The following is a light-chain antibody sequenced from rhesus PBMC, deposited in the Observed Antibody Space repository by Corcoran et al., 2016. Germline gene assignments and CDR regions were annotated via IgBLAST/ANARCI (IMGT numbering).Light chain of an antibody. CDR2: KAT. V-gene: IGKV1-22*01. CDR3: QQYSSSPPFT. CDR1: QRISSW. J-gene: IGKJ3*01. Sequence: DIQMTQSPSSLSASVGDTVTITCRPSQRISSWLAWYQPEPGKAPNLQIYKATSLQSGVPSRFSGSGSGTDFTLTISSLQSEDFATYYCQQYSSSPPFTFGPGTKLDIK.